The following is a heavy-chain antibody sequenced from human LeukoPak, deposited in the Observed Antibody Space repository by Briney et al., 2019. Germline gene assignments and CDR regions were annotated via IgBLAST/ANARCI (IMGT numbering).Heavy chain of an antibody. D-gene: IGHD4-17*01. CDR3: VRRRDYSTTLDY. CDR2: ISSSSSYK. V-gene: IGHV3-21*04. J-gene: IGHJ4*02. CDR1: GFTFSSYS. Sequence: PGGSLRLSCAASGFTFSSYSMNWVRQAPGKGLEWVSSISSSSSYKYYADSVKGRFTISRDNAKNSLYLQMNSLRAEDTAVYYCVRRRDYSTTLDYWGQGTLVTVSS.